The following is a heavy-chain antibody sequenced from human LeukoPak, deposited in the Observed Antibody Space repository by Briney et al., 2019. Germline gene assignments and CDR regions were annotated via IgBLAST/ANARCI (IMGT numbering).Heavy chain of an antibody. D-gene: IGHD1-26*01. CDR1: GFTFRNYW. V-gene: IGHV3-7*01. CDR3: ARGGPTVGTDY. Sequence: GGSLRLSCAGSGFTFRNYWMNWVRQAPGKGLEWVANIKEDGSEEYYVDSVKGRFTVSRDNAKNSLYLQINSLRADDTAVYYCARGGPTVGTDYWGQGTLVTVSS. CDR2: IKEDGSEE. J-gene: IGHJ4*02.